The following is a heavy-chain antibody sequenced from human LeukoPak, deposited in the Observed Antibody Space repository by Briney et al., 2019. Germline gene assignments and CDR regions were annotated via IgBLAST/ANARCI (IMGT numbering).Heavy chain of an antibody. D-gene: IGHD6-13*01. J-gene: IGHJ6*02. V-gene: IGHV3-11*01. CDR2: ISSSGSTI. CDR3: ARDRTGIAAAGTYYYYGMDV. Sequence: GGSLRLSCAASGFTFSDYYMSWIRQAPGKGLEWVSYISSSGSTIYYADSVKGRFTISRDNAKNSLYLQMNSLRAEDTAVYYCARDRTGIAAAGTYYYYGMDVWGQGTTVTVSS. CDR1: GFTFSDYY.